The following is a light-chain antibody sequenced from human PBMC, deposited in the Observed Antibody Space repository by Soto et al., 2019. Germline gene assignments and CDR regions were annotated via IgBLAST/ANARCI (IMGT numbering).Light chain of an antibody. V-gene: IGLV3-21*02. CDR2: DDA. CDR1: NIGSKT. Sequence: SYVLTQPPSVSVAPGQTASITCGGNNIGSKTVHWYQQKPGQAPMLVVYDDADRPSGIPERFSGSNSGNTATLTISRVEAGDEAAYYCQVGDVSLDHQVFGGGTQLTVL. J-gene: IGLJ2*01. CDR3: QVGDVSLDHQV.